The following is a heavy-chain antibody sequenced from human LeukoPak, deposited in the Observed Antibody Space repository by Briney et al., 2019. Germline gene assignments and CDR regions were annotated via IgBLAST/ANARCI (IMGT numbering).Heavy chain of an antibody. J-gene: IGHJ4*02. Sequence: GGSLRLSCAASGFTFGSYAMSWVRQAPGKGLEWVSTISGSGGSTYYADSVKGRFTISRDNSKNTLYLQMNSLRAEDTAVYYCAKQLGYCSDGSCYFPYWGQGTLVTVSS. CDR3: AKQLGYCSDGSCYFPY. V-gene: IGHV3-23*01. CDR2: ISGSGGST. CDR1: GFTFGSYA. D-gene: IGHD2-15*01.